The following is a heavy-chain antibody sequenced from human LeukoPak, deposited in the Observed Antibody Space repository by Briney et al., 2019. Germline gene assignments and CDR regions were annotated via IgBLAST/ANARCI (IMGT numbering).Heavy chain of an antibody. Sequence: PGGSLRLSCAASGFTFSSYSMNWVRQAPGKGLEWDSSISSSSSYIYYADSVKGRFTISRDNSKNTLYLQMNSLRAEDTAVYYCAKFFTGEYVRAFDVWGQGTMVTVSS. V-gene: IGHV3-21*03. D-gene: IGHD3-10*02. CDR2: ISSSSSYI. CDR3: AKFFTGEYVRAFDV. CDR1: GFTFSSYS. J-gene: IGHJ3*01.